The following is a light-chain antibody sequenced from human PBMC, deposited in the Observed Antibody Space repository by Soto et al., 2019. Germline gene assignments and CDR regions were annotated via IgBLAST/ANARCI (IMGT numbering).Light chain of an antibody. CDR2: KAS. Sequence: DIQMTQSPSTLSASVGDRVTITCRASQSISSWLAWYQQKPGKAPKLLIYKASSLESGVPSRFSGSGSGTEFTLTISGLLPDDFATYYCQQYNSYSRTFGQGTKVEI. CDR1: QSISSW. V-gene: IGKV1-5*03. J-gene: IGKJ1*01. CDR3: QQYNSYSRT.